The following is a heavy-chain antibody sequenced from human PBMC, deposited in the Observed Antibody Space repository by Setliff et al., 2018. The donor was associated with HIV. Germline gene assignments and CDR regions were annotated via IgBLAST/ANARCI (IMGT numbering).Heavy chain of an antibody. J-gene: IGHJ6*03. CDR1: GGSISGFY. CDR3: ARVSITYWYSIPTFYYYYMDV. D-gene: IGHD2-15*01. V-gene: IGHV4-4*07. Sequence: SETLSLTCTVSGGSISGFYWSWIRQSAGKGLEWIGRIHTSGDSDFNPSLKSRVTMSVDTSKNQISLKVNSVTAADTALYYCARVSITYWYSIPTFYYYYMDVWGKGTKVTVSS. CDR2: IHTSGDS.